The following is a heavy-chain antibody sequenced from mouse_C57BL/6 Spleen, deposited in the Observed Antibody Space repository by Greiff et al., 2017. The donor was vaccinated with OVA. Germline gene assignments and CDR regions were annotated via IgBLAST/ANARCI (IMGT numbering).Heavy chain of an antibody. D-gene: IGHD3-3*01. J-gene: IGHJ2*01. CDR2: INPSSGYT. Sequence: QVQLQQSGAELAKPGASVKLSCKASGYTFTSYWMHWVKQRPGQDLEWIGYINPSSGYTKYNQKFKDKATLTADKSSSTAYMQLSSLTYEDSAVYYCARGGWDKGPHFDYWGQGTTLTVSS. CDR1: GYTFTSYW. CDR3: ARGGWDKGPHFDY. V-gene: IGHV1-7*01.